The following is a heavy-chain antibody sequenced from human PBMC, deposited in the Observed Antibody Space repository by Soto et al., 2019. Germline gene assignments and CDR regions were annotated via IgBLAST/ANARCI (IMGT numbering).Heavy chain of an antibody. CDR3: ASAAVTGTAGLDF. CDR2: INTNSGGT. J-gene: IGHJ4*02. D-gene: IGHD6-19*01. Sequence: ASVKVSCKASGYTFSGFYMHWVRQAPGQGLEWMGWINTNSGGTKSAEKFQGRVTMTRDTYISTAYMELSRLTSDDTAVYYCASAAVTGTAGLDFWGQGTQVTAPQ. V-gene: IGHV1-2*02. CDR1: GYTFSGFY.